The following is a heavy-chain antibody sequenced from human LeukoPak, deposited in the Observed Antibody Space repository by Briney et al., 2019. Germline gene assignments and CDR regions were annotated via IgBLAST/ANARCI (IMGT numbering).Heavy chain of an antibody. D-gene: IGHD6-19*01. CDR2: IYYSGST. CDR1: GGSISSYY. CDR3: ARANSGWPYYYYYYMDV. Sequence: SETLSLTCTVSGGSISSYYWSWIRQPPGKGLEWIGYIYYSGSTNYNPSLKSRVTISVDTSKNQFSLKLSSVTAADTAVYYCARANSGWPYYYYYYMDVWGKGTTVPVSS. J-gene: IGHJ6*03. V-gene: IGHV4-59*01.